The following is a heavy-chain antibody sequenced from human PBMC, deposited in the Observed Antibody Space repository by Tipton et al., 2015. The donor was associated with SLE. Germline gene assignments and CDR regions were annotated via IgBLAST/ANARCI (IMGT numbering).Heavy chain of an antibody. Sequence: TLSLTCTVSGGSISSYYWSWIRQPPGKGLEWIGWIYYSGSTNYNPSLKSRVTISVDTSKNQFSLKLSSVTAADTAVYYCARLMINRGNWFDPWGQGTLVTVSS. CDR2: IYYSGST. CDR1: GGSISSYY. J-gene: IGHJ5*02. CDR3: ARLMINRGNWFDP. D-gene: IGHD3-16*01. V-gene: IGHV4-59*08.